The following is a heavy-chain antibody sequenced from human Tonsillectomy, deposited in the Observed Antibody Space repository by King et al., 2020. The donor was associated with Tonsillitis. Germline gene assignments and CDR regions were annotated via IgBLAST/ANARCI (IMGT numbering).Heavy chain of an antibody. Sequence: VQLVESGGGLVQPGGSLRLSCAASGFTFDNYAMTWVRQAPGKGLEWVSSISGGGAHTYYADSVKGRFTISRDKSKNTLYLQMKSLRAEDTAVYFCAKDGGGWYTSGWYYVDYWGQGTLVTVSS. CDR3: AKDGGGWYTSGWYYVDY. CDR2: ISGGGAHT. J-gene: IGHJ4*02. CDR1: GFTFDNYA. V-gene: IGHV3-23*04. D-gene: IGHD6-19*01.